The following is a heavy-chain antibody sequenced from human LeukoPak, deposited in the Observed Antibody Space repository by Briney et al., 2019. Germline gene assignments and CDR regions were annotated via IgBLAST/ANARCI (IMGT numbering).Heavy chain of an antibody. CDR1: GGSISSGGYY. CDR2: IYYSGST. V-gene: IGHV4-31*03. D-gene: IGHD3-3*01. J-gene: IGHJ5*02. Sequence: PSETLSLTCTVSGGSISSGGYYWSWIRQHPGKGLEWIVYIYYSGSTYYNPSLKSRVTISVDTSKNQFSLKLSSVTAADTAVYYCARGGSDDFWSGYYNRAKNWFDPWGQGTLVTVSS. CDR3: ARGGSDDFWSGYYNRAKNWFDP.